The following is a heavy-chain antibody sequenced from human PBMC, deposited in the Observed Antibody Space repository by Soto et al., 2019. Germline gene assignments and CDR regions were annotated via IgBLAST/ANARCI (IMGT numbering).Heavy chain of an antibody. CDR1: GYTFTSYA. CDR3: ARDGALRRITIFGGGPFSWFDP. Sequence: GASVKVSCKASGYTFTSYAMHWVRQAPGQRLEWMGWINAGNGNTKYSQKFQGRVTITRDTSASTAYMELSSLRSEDTAVYYCARDGALRRITIFGGGPFSWFDPWGQGTLVTVSS. J-gene: IGHJ5*02. V-gene: IGHV1-3*01. D-gene: IGHD3-3*01. CDR2: INAGNGNT.